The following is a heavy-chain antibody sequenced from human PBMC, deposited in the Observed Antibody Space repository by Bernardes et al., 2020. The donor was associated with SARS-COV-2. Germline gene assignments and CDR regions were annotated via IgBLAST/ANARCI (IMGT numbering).Heavy chain of an antibody. CDR2: ITAYSGDT. J-gene: IGHJ4*02. CDR1: GYTLTTSG. V-gene: IGHV1-18*01. CDR3: AGGYTSGWYEAGLDY. D-gene: IGHD6-19*01. Sequence: ASVKVSCKASGYTLTTSGITWVRQAPGQGLEWLGWITAYSGDTTYAQTLQDRVAMTIDTSTNTAYMELRSLKSGDTAMYYCAGGYTSGWYEAGLDYWGQGALVIVSS.